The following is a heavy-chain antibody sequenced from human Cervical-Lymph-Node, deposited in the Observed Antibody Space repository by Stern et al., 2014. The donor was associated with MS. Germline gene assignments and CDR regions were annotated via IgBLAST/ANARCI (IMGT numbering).Heavy chain of an antibody. CDR1: GFTFSHYS. Sequence: EVQLVESGGGLVKPGESLRLSCDASGFTFSHYSINWVRQAPGKGLEWISSISNNSLHTDYADSVEGRFTISRDSAKDSVSLHMVSLRAEDTAVYYCARARVGDYARSPHLDSWGQGTLVTVSS. V-gene: IGHV3-21*01. D-gene: IGHD4-17*01. J-gene: IGHJ4*02. CDR2: ISNNSLHT. CDR3: ARARVGDYARSPHLDS.